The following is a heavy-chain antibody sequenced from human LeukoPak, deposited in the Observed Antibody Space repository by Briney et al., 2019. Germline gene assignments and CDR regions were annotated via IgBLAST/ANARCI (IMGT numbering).Heavy chain of an antibody. CDR2: IKQDGSEK. V-gene: IGHV3-7*03. CDR3: ARDDYNSGWD. CDR1: GFIFSTYW. J-gene: IGHJ4*02. Sequence: GGSPRLSCAASGFIFSTYWMSWVRQAPGKGLEWVANIKQDGSEKYYVDSVKGRFTISRDNAKNSLYLQMNSLRADDTAVYYCARDDYNSGWDWGQGTLVTVSS. D-gene: IGHD6-19*01.